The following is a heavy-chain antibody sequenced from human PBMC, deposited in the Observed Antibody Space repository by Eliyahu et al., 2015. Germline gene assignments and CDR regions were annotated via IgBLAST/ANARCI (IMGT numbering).Heavy chain of an antibody. CDR3: AKDKNQYESSGYLAEGHFQY. J-gene: IGHJ4*02. V-gene: IGHV3-23*01. CDR2: ISGTGDKT. D-gene: IGHD3-22*01. Sequence: EVQLLQSGGTLVQPGGSLRLSCTTSGFTFNKYAMSWVRQVPGKGLEWVSSISGTGDKTFYADSVKGRLTISRDNSRNTVYLQMESLRGEDTAIYFCAKDKNQYESSGYLAEGHFQYWGQGTLVSVSS. CDR1: GFTFNKYA.